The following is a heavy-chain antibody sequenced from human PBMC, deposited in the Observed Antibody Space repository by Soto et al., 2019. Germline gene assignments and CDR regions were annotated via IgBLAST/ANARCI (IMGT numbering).Heavy chain of an antibody. J-gene: IGHJ4*02. CDR3: ARVPRLGEWWYYFDY. Sequence: QVQLVQSGAEVKKPGASVKVSCKASGYTFTSYGISWVRQAPGQGLEWMGWISAYNGNTNYAQKLQGRVTMTTDTSTSTAYMELRSRRSDDTAVYYCARVPRLGEWWYYFDYWGQGTLVTVSS. V-gene: IGHV1-18*01. CDR2: ISAYNGNT. CDR1: GYTFTSYG. D-gene: IGHD3-16*01.